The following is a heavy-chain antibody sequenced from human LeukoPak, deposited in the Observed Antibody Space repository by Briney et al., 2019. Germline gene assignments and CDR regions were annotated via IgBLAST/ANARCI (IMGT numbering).Heavy chain of an antibody. D-gene: IGHD3-22*01. CDR1: GFTFDDYG. CDR3: ARGKYYYDSSGYLGPDY. V-gene: IGHV3-20*04. CDR2: INWNGGST. Sequence: PGGSLRLSCAASGFTFDDYGMSWVRQAPGKGLEWVSGINWNGGSTGYADSVKGRFTISRDNAKNSLYLQMNSLRAEDTALYYCARGKYYYDSSGYLGPDYWGQGTLVTVSS. J-gene: IGHJ4*02.